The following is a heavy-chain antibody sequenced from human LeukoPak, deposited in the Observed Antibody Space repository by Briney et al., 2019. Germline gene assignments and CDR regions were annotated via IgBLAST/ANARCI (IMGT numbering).Heavy chain of an antibody. CDR1: GYTFTGYY. CDR3: ARGRALWSGSYRFDP. V-gene: IGHV1-2*02. J-gene: IGHJ5*02. Sequence: ASVKVSCKASGYTFTGYYMHWVRQAPGQGLEWMGWINPNSGGTNYAQKFQGRVTMTRDTSISTAYMELSRLRSDDTAVYYCARGRALWSGSYRFDPWGQGTLVTVSS. CDR2: INPNSGGT. D-gene: IGHD1-26*01.